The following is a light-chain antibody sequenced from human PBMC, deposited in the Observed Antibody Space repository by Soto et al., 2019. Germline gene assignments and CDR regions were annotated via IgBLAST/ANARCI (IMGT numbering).Light chain of an antibody. Sequence: QSVLTQPASVSGSPGQSITISCTGTSSDVGSFDLVSWYQQHPGKAPKLMIFEVSNRPSGVSNRFSGSKSGNTASLSISGLQAEDEADYYCSSYSVSSTSYVFANGTKVTVL. CDR1: SSDVGSFDL. V-gene: IGLV2-23*02. J-gene: IGLJ1*01. CDR3: SSYSVSSTSYV. CDR2: EVS.